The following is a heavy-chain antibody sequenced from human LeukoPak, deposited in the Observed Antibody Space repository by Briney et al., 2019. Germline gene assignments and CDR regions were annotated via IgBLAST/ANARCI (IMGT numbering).Heavy chain of an antibody. Sequence: PSETLSLTCAVYGESFSGYYWSWIRQPPGKGLEWIGEINHSGSTNYNPSLKSRVTLSVDTSKNQFSLKLTSVTAADTAVYYCARARGAVAIDYWGQGTLVTVSS. CDR3: ARARGAVAIDY. CDR1: GESFSGYY. J-gene: IGHJ4*02. V-gene: IGHV4-34*01. D-gene: IGHD6-19*01. CDR2: INHSGST.